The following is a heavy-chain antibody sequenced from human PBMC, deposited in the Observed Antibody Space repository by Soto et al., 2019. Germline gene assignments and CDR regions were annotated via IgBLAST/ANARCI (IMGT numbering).Heavy chain of an antibody. Sequence: QVQLVQSGAEVKKPGASVKVSCKASGYTFTSYGISWVRQAPGQGLEWMGWISAYNGNTNYAQKLQGRVTMTTDTSTSNAYMELRSLRSDDTAVYYCARDSADYYDSSGYYPLVGDYYYGMDVWGQGTTVTVSS. V-gene: IGHV1-18*01. J-gene: IGHJ6*02. CDR3: ARDSADYYDSSGYYPLVGDYYYGMDV. D-gene: IGHD3-22*01. CDR2: ISAYNGNT. CDR1: GYTFTSYG.